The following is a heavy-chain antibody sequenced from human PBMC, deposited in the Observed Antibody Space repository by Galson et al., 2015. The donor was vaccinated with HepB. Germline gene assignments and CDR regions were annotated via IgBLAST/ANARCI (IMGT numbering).Heavy chain of an antibody. J-gene: IGHJ4*02. V-gene: IGHV3-48*01. Sequence: SLRLSCAASGFTFSSYSMNWVRQAPGRGLEWVSYISSSGSSKTYADSVEGRFTISRDNVKNLLYLQMNSPRAEDTALYYCARRGGRRDEDNWGQGTLVTVSS. CDR2: ISSSGSSK. CDR1: GFTFSSYS. D-gene: IGHD5-24*01. CDR3: ARRGGRRDEDN.